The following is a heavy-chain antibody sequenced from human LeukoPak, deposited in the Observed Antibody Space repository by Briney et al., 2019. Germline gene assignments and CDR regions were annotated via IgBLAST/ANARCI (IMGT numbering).Heavy chain of an antibody. Sequence: GGSLRLSCAASGFTFDDYAIHWVRQAPGKGLEWVSGISWNSGGIGYADSVKGRFTISRDNAKNSLYLQMNSLRAEDMALYYCAKSMGYSYGHDAFDIWGQRTMVTVSS. CDR2: ISWNSGGI. D-gene: IGHD5-18*01. CDR1: GFTFDDYA. CDR3: AKSMGYSYGHDAFDI. J-gene: IGHJ3*02. V-gene: IGHV3-9*03.